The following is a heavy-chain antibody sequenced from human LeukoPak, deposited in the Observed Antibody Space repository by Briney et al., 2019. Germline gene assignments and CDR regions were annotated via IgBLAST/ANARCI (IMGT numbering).Heavy chain of an antibody. CDR1: GGSFSGYY. CDR2: INHRGGT. CDR3: ARGSATMVRGVIIHYYYYYYMDV. D-gene: IGHD3-10*01. Sequence: SETLSLTCAVYGGSFSGYYWSWIRQPPGKGLEWIGEINHRGGTNYNPSLKSRVTISVDTSKNQFSLKLSSVTAADTAVYYCARGSATMVRGVIIHYYYYYYMDVWGKGTTVTVSS. J-gene: IGHJ6*03. V-gene: IGHV4-34*01.